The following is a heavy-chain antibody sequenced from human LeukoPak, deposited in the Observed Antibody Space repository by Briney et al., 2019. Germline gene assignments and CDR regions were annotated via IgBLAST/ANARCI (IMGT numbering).Heavy chain of an antibody. CDR2: INPNSGGT. J-gene: IGHJ3*02. CDR1: GYTFTGYY. V-gene: IGHV1-2*06. Sequence: ASVKVSCKASGYTFTGYYMHWVRQAPGQGLEWMGRINPNSGGTNYAQKFQGRVTMTRDTSISTAYMEPSRLRSDDTAVYYCARAGIAAADAFDIWGQGTMVTVSS. D-gene: IGHD6-13*01. CDR3: ARAGIAAADAFDI.